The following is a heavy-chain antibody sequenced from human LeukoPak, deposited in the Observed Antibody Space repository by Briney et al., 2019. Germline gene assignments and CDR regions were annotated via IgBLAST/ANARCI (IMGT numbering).Heavy chain of an antibody. Sequence: GGSLRLSCAASGFTFSSYAMHWVRQAPGKGLEWVAVISYDGSNKYYADSVKGRLTISRDNSKNTLYLQMNSLRAEDTAVYYCARGGVKVRVLYFDYWGQGTLVTVSS. CDR3: ARGGVKVRVLYFDY. V-gene: IGHV3-30-3*01. CDR1: GFTFSSYA. CDR2: ISYDGSNK. D-gene: IGHD3-10*01. J-gene: IGHJ4*02.